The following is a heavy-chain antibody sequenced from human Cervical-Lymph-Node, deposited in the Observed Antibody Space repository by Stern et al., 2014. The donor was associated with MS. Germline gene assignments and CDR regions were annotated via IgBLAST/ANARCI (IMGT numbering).Heavy chain of an antibody. V-gene: IGHV5-51*01. J-gene: IGHJ4*02. CDR3: VRLPFENN. Sequence: VQLVQSGAEVKKPGESLKISCQGSGYRFTSYWVGWVRQMPGKGLEWMGTIYPSDSDVRYSPSFQGQVTISVYKSNSTAYLQWSSLKASDTGMYFCVRLPFENNWGQGTPVTVSS. CDR2: IYPSDSDV. D-gene: IGHD2/OR15-2a*01. CDR1: GYRFTSYW.